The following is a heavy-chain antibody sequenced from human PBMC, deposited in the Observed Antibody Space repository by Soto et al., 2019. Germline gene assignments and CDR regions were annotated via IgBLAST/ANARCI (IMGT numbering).Heavy chain of an antibody. CDR3: ARGHSSGWIDAFDI. CDR1: GGSISSYY. D-gene: IGHD6-19*01. V-gene: IGHV4-59*01. CDR2: IYYSGST. J-gene: IGHJ3*02. Sequence: SETLSLTCTVSGGSISSYYWSWIRQPPGKGLEWIGYIYYSGSTNYNPSLKSRVTISVDTSKNQFSLKLSSVTAADTAVYYCARGHSSGWIDAFDIWGQGTMVTVS.